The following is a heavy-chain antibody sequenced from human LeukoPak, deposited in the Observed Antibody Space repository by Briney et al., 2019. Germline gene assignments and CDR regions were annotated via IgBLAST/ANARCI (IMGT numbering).Heavy chain of an antibody. D-gene: IGHD2-21*02. V-gene: IGHV3-48*02. CDR1: GFTFSSHN. CDR2: ISISSSEI. Sequence: GGSLRLSCAASGFTFSSHNMNWVRQAPGKGLEWISYISISSSEIYYADSVKGRFTISRDNARHSLYLQMNNLRDEDTALYYCARSDCGGDCYLIDHWGQGTLCTVSS. J-gene: IGHJ4*02. CDR3: ARSDCGGDCYLIDH.